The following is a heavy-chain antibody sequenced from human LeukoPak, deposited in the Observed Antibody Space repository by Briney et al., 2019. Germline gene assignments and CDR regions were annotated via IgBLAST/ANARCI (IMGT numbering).Heavy chain of an antibody. CDR2: ISSSSSYI. CDR3: ARDPDRYDILTGYYSN. D-gene: IGHD3-9*01. CDR1: GFTFSSYS. J-gene: IGHJ4*02. V-gene: IGHV3-21*01. Sequence: GGSLRLSCAASGFTFSSYSMNWVRQAPGKGLEWVSSISSSSSYIYYADSVKGRFTISRDNAKNSLHLQMNSLRAEDTAVYYCARDPDRYDILTGYYSNWGQGTLVTVSS.